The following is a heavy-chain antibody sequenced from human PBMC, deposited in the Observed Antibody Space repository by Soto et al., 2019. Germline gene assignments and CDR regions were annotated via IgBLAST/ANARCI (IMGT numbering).Heavy chain of an antibody. D-gene: IGHD4-17*01. V-gene: IGHV3-23*01. J-gene: IGHJ3*02. CDR1: GFTVNSYT. Sequence: HPGGSLRLSCAVSGFTVNSYTMSWARQAPGKGLEWVAAITRSGDETHYADFVKGRFIISRDESQQTLSLQMNTLRVDDTAVYYCVRGDYRGNLFSFAMWRQGTMVTVSS. CDR3: VRGDYRGNLFSFAM. CDR2: ITRSGDET.